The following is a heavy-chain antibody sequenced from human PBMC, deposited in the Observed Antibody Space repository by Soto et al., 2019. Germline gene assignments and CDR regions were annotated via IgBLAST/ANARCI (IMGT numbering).Heavy chain of an antibody. CDR2: IYYSGST. J-gene: IGHJ6*02. D-gene: IGHD6-19*01. CDR3: ARGIEGWYQGRYYYGMDV. CDR1: GGSVSSGSYY. V-gene: IGHV4-61*01. Sequence: QVQLQESGPGLVKPSETLSLTCTVSGGSVSSGSYYWSWIRQPPGKGLEWIGYIYYSGSTNYNPSPTRRVPRSVATSKNQFSLKLSSVTAADTAVYYCARGIEGWYQGRYYYGMDVWGQGTTVTVSS.